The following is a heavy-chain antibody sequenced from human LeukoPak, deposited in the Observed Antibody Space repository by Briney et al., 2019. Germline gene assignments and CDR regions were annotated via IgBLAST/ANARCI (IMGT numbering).Heavy chain of an antibody. CDR3: ATDATGTLEYFDY. Sequence: GGSLRLSCAASGFAFVSYAMGWVRRAPGKGLEWVSAISGSGDNTYFADSVKGRFTISRDNSKNTLYLQMNSLRAGDTAVYYCATDATGTLEYFDYWGQGTLVTVSS. D-gene: IGHD3-9*01. CDR1: GFAFVSYA. CDR2: ISGSGDNT. V-gene: IGHV3-23*01. J-gene: IGHJ4*02.